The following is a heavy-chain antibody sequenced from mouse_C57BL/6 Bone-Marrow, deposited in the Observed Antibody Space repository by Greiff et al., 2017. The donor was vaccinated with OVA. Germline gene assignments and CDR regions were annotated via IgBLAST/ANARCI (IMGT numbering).Heavy chain of an antibody. D-gene: IGHD1-1*01. CDR3: ARSPSYYYGSSYHFDY. J-gene: IGHJ2*01. CDR1: GYTFTSYW. CDR2: IDPNSGGT. V-gene: IGHV1-72*01. Sequence: QVQLKQPGAELVKPGASVKLSCKASGYTFTSYWMHWVKQRPGRGLEWIGRIDPNSGGTKYNEKFKSKATLTVDKPSSTAYMQLSSLTSEDSAVYYCARSPSYYYGSSYHFDYWGQGTTLTVSS.